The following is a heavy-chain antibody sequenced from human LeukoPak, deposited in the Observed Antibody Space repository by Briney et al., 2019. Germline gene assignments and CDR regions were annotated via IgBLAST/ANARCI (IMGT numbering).Heavy chain of an antibody. V-gene: IGHV3-13*01. Sequence: PGGSLRLSCAASGFTFSSHGMHWVRQATGKGLEWVSAIGTAGDAYYPGSVKGRFTISRENAKNSLYLQMNSLRVGDTAVYYCARRSKHDYGDFSLDYWGQGTLVTVSS. CDR3: ARRSKHDYGDFSLDY. CDR1: GFTFSSHG. J-gene: IGHJ4*02. D-gene: IGHD4-17*01. CDR2: IGTAGDA.